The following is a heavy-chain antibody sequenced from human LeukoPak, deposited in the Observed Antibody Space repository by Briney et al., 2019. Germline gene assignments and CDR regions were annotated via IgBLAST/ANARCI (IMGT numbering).Heavy chain of an antibody. CDR1: GFTFSDYY. Sequence: GGSLGLSCAASGFTFSDYYMSWIRQAPGKGLEWVSYISSSSYTIYYSDSVKGRFTISRDNAKNSLYLQMNSLRAEDTAVYYCARRQDYDTNVGAATDAFDFWGQGTMVTVSS. CDR3: ARRQDYDTNVGAATDAFDF. J-gene: IGHJ3*01. V-gene: IGHV3-11*01. CDR2: ISSSSYTI. D-gene: IGHD4/OR15-4a*01.